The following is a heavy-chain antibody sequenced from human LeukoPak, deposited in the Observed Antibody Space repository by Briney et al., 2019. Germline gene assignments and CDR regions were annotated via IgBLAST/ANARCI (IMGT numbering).Heavy chain of an antibody. CDR1: GFTFTNYG. Sequence: GASVKVSCKTSGFTFTNYGISWVREALGQGLERMGWISAYNGNPVYAPRLQGRATLTTDTSTSTAYMELRSLRSDDTAVYYCARAGQGYYYDTSAYYFDYWGQGTLVTVSS. V-gene: IGHV1-18*01. CDR3: ARAGQGYYYDTSAYYFDY. D-gene: IGHD3-22*01. CDR2: ISAYNGNP. J-gene: IGHJ4*02.